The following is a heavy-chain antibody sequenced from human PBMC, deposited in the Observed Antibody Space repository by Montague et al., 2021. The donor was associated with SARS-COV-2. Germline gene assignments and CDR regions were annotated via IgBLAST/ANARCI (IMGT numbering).Heavy chain of an antibody. D-gene: IGHD6-19*01. J-gene: IGHJ5*02. V-gene: IGHV4-61*02. Sequence: TLSLTCTVSGGSISGGTYHWSWIRQPAGKRLEWIGRTSPSGGTRYNPPLRGRVTISVDTSQNQFSLSLSSVTAEDTAVYYCVRGLVGWSVGWFDPWGQGTLVTGSS. CDR2: TSPSGGT. CDR3: VRGLVGWSVGWFDP. CDR1: GGSISGGTYH.